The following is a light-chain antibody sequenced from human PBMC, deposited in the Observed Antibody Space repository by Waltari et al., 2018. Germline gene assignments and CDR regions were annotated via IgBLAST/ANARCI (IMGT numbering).Light chain of an antibody. CDR3: QHYNKWPPA. J-gene: IGKJ1*01. CDR1: QSISSY. V-gene: IGKV1-39*01. Sequence: DIQMTQSPSSLSASVGDRVTITCRASQSISSYLNWYQQKPGKAPKLLIYAASSLQSGVPSRFSGSGSGTDFTLTISSLQSEDFAVYQCQHYNKWPPAFGQGTKVEIK. CDR2: AAS.